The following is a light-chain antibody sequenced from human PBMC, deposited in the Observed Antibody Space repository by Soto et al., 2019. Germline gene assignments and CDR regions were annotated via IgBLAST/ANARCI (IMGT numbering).Light chain of an antibody. Sequence: VLTQSPGTLSLSPGERATLSCRASQSVSSNYLAWYQQKPGQAPRLLIYGASSRATGIPDRFSGSGSGTDFTLTISRLEPDDFAVYYCQQFGSASFVLTFGGGTKVEI. CDR3: QQFGSASFVLT. CDR1: QSVSSNY. V-gene: IGKV3-20*01. CDR2: GAS. J-gene: IGKJ4*01.